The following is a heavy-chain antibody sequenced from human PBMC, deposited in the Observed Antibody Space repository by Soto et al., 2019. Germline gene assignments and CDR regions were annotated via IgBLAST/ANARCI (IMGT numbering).Heavy chain of an antibody. CDR3: GRAPDS. J-gene: IGHJ4*02. Sequence: PSETLSLTCTVSGGSISSGPYSWGWIRQPPGEGLEWIATFHYSENTYYTPSLESRVTISVDTSKNQFSLKLNSVTAADTAVYYCGRAPDSWAQGTLVTVSS. V-gene: IGHV4-39*01. CDR2: FHYSENT. CDR1: GGSISSGPYS.